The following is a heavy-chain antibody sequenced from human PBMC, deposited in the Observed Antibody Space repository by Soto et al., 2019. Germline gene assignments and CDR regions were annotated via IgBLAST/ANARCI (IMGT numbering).Heavy chain of an antibody. J-gene: IGHJ4*02. V-gene: IGHV3-23*01. Sequence: EVQLLESGGGLVQPGGSLRLSFADSGVTFSSYAISWVRQAPGKGLEGVSAISGSGGTTYYADTVKCRFTISRDNYKNTLYLQRNTLRAEDTAVYYCAQDIAAGYSYGFAYWGQGTLLTVSS. CDR1: GVTFSSYA. CDR3: AQDIAAGYSYGFAY. CDR2: ISGSGGTT. D-gene: IGHD5-18*01.